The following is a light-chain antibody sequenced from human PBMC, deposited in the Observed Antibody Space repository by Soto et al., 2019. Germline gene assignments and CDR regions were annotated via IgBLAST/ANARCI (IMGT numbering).Light chain of an antibody. CDR3: HHYGYGADT. J-gene: IGKJ2*01. Sequence: LILTQSPGTLSLSPGERATLSCRASESVRNNSLAWYQQHPGQAPRLLLFGASSRATGIPDRFTGTGSGADFSLTISRLEPDYSAVYFCHHYGYGADTFGQGTKLEIK. V-gene: IGKV3-20*01. CDR2: GAS. CDR1: ESVRNNS.